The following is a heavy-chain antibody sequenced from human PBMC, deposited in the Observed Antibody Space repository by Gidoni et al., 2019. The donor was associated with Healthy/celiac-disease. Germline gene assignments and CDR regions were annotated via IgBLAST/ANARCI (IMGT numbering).Heavy chain of an antibody. CDR1: GFTFSSYS. CDR3: ARHIIQYYDIVTGSEGDY. D-gene: IGHD3-9*01. V-gene: IGHV3-21*01. J-gene: IGHJ4*02. CDR2: ISSSSSYI. Sequence: EVQLVESGGGLVKPGGSLRLSCAASGFTFSSYSRNWVRQAPGKGLEWVSSISSSSSYIYYADSVKGRFTISRDNAKNSLYLQMNSLRAEDTAVYYCARHIIQYYDIVTGSEGDYWGQGTLVTVSS.